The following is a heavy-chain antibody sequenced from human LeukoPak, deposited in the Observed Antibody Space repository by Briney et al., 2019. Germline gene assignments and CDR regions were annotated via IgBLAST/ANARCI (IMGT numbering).Heavy chain of an antibody. J-gene: IGHJ3*02. Sequence: GASVKVSCKASGYTFTSYDINWVRQATGQGLEWMGYMNPASGNTGYAQKFQGRVTMTTDTSISTAYMELSSLRSEDTAVYYSARVPREIASIWGQGTMVTVSS. V-gene: IGHV1-8*01. D-gene: IGHD3-16*02. CDR3: ARVPREIASI. CDR2: MNPASGNT. CDR1: GYTFTSYD.